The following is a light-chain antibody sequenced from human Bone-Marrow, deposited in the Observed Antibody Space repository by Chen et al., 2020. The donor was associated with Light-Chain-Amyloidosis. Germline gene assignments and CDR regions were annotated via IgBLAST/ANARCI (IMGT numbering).Light chain of an antibody. CDR1: QTISSNY. CDR2: GSS. J-gene: IGKJ4*01. CDR3: QQYGTSPLT. Sequence: ELVLTQSPGTLSLSPGEGANLSCRASQTISSNYSTWYQQKFGQAPRLLIYGSSSRATGIPDRFTGSGSGTDFTLTINRLEPEDFAMYYCQQYGTSPLTFGGGTKVEIK. V-gene: IGKV3-20*01.